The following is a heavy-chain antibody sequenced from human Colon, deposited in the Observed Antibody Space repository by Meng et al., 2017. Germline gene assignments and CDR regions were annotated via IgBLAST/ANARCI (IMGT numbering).Heavy chain of an antibody. CDR3: ARNHYGSGSWFDY. V-gene: IGHV4-31*03. D-gene: IGHD3-10*01. CDR2: IYSYTGST. CDR1: GDYLSGSGYF. J-gene: IGHJ4*02. Sequence: SEPLSLTCSVSGDYLSGSGYFWSWIRQHPGKGLEWIGCIYSYTGSTNYNPSLKSRVSISVDTSKNQFSLNLSSVTAADTAVYYCARNHYGSGSWFDYWGQGTLVTVSS.